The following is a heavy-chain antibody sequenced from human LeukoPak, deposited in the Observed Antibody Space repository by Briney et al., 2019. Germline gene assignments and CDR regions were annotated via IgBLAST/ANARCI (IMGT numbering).Heavy chain of an antibody. J-gene: IGHJ4*02. D-gene: IGHD5-12*01. CDR3: AGRGYSGYDFAI. CDR2: IVVGSGNT. Sequence: SVKVSCKASGFTFTSSAMQWVRQARGQRLEWIGWIVVGSGNTNYAQKFQERVTITRDMSTSTAYMELSSLRSEDTAVYYCAGRGYSGYDFAIWGQGTLVTVSS. V-gene: IGHV1-58*02. CDR1: GFTFTSSA.